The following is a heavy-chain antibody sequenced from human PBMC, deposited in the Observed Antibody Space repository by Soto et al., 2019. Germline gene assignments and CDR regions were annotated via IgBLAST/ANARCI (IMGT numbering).Heavy chain of an antibody. V-gene: IGHV2-5*02. CDR2: VYWDDDK. J-gene: IGHJ4*02. Sequence: QITLKQSGPTLVKPTQTLTLTCTFSGFSLSTTGVAVGWIRQPPGKALEWLALVYWDDDKRYSPSLKSRLTITKDTSKHQVVLTMPNMDPVDAATYCCALHLTAVGYFDYWGQGTVFTVSS. CDR3: ALHLTAVGYFDY. D-gene: IGHD4-17*01. CDR1: GFSLSTTGVA.